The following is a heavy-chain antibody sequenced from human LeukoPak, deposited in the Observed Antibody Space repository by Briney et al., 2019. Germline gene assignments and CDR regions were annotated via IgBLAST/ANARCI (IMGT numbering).Heavy chain of an antibody. J-gene: IGHJ4*02. V-gene: IGHV4-59*01. CDR2: FYYSGST. Sequence: ASETLSLTCTVSGASISSYYWSWIRQPPGEGLEWIGYFYYSGSTNYNPSLKSRVTISVDTSKNQFSLKLSSVTAADTAVYYCARLNRGATSLYFDYWGQGTLVTVSS. CDR3: ARLNRGATSLYFDY. D-gene: IGHD5-12*01. CDR1: GASISSYY.